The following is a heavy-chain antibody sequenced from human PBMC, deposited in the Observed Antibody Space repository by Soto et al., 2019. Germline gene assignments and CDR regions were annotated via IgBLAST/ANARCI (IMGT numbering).Heavy chain of an antibody. CDR1: GGSFGGYY. CDR3: ARGRSLYYDFWSGYYLFDY. J-gene: IGHJ4*02. Sequence: PSETLSLTCAVYGGSFGGYYWSWIRQPPGKGLEWIGEINHSGSTNHNPSLKSRVTISVDTSKNQFSLKLSSVTAADTAVYYCARGRSLYYDFWSGYYLFDYWGQGTLVTVSS. D-gene: IGHD3-3*01. V-gene: IGHV4-34*01. CDR2: INHSGST.